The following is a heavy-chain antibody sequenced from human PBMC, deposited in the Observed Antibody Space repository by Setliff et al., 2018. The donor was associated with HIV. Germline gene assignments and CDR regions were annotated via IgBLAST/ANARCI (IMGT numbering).Heavy chain of an antibody. V-gene: IGHV2-70*04. D-gene: IGHD3-10*01. CDR3: ARGPYGPPDAFDI. J-gene: IGHJ3*02. CDR2: IDWDDDK. CDR1: GFSLSTSGMR. Sequence: SGPTLVNPTQTLTLTCTFSGFSLSTSGMRVTWIRQPPGKALEWLARIDWDDDKFYSTSLKTRLTISKDTSKSQVVLTMTNMDPVDTATYYCARGPYGPPDAFDIWGQGTMVTVS.